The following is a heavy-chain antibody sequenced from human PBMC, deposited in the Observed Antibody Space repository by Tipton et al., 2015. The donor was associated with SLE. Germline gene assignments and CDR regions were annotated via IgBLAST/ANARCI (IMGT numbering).Heavy chain of an antibody. V-gene: IGHV3-7*01. CDR3: GSVDYPHYGVDV. CDR2: IKQDGSEK. D-gene: IGHD3-10*01. Sequence: SLRLSCAASGFTFSSYWMSWVRQAPAKGLEWVANIKQDGSEKYYVDSVKGRFNISRDNVKNSGYVQLNSLRAEETAVYYCGSVDYPHYGVDVWGQGTTVTVSS. J-gene: IGHJ6*02. CDR1: GFTFSSYW.